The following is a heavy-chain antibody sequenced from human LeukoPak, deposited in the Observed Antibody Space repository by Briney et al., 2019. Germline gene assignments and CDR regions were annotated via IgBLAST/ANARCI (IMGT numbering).Heavy chain of an antibody. CDR1: GYTFTGYY. V-gene: IGHV1-2*04. CDR3: ARSTVTTSWAFDI. D-gene: IGHD4-17*01. J-gene: IGHJ3*02. Sequence: GASVKVSCKASGYTFTGYYMHWVRQAPGQGLEWMGWINPNSGGTSYAQKFQGWVTMTRDTSISTAYMELSRLRSDDTAVYYCARSTVTTSWAFDIWGQGTMVTVSS. CDR2: INPNSGGT.